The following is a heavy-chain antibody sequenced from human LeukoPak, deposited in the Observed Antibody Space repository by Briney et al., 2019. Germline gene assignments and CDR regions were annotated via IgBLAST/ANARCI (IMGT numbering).Heavy chain of an antibody. J-gene: IGHJ4*02. D-gene: IGHD3-3*01. CDR3: ARGGDYYDFWSGYYTGMSLDY. CDR2: ISSSSSTI. V-gene: IGHV3-48*01. Sequence: GGSLRLSCAASGFTFSSYSMNWVSQAPGKGLEWVSYISSSSSTIYYADSVKGRFTISRDNAKNSLYLQMNSLRAEDTAVYYCARGGDYYDFWSGYYTGMSLDYWGQGTLVTVSS. CDR1: GFTFSSYS.